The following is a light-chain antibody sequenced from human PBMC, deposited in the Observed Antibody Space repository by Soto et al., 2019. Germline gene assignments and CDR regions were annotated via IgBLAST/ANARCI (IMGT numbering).Light chain of an antibody. CDR1: QSVGSN. CDR3: QHLGT. V-gene: IGKV3-15*01. CDR2: GAS. Sequence: EMVMTQSPATLSVSPGERATLSCMASQSVGSNLAWYQQKPGQAPRLLIYGASTRATGIPARFSGSGSGTEFTLTISSLQSEDFAVYYCQHLGTFGQGTKVEIK. J-gene: IGKJ1*01.